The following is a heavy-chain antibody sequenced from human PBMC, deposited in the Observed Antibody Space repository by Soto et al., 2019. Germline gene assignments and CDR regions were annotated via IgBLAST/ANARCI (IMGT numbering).Heavy chain of an antibody. CDR2: ISGGGVAT. CDR3: AKGRESSGSYRPFDY. J-gene: IGHJ4*02. V-gene: IGHV3-23*01. D-gene: IGHD3-22*01. CDR1: GFTFSSYA. Sequence: GGSLRLSCAASGFTFSSYAMSWVRQAPGKGLEWVSAISGGGVATNYADSVKGRFTISRDNSKNTLYLQMNSLRAEDTAVYYCAKGRESSGSYRPFDYWGQGTLVTV.